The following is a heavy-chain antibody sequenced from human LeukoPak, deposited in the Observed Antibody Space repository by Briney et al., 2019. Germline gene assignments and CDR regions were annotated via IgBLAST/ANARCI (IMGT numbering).Heavy chain of an antibody. V-gene: IGHV4-59*01. Sequence: PSETLSLSCTVSGGSISSYYWSCIRQPPGKGLEWIGYIYYSGSTNYNPSLKSRVTISVDTSKNQFSLKLSSVTAADTAVYYCARAGRDGYNYGYWGQGTLVTVSS. J-gene: IGHJ4*02. CDR3: ARAGRDGYNYGY. CDR2: IYYSGST. D-gene: IGHD5-24*01. CDR1: GGSISSYY.